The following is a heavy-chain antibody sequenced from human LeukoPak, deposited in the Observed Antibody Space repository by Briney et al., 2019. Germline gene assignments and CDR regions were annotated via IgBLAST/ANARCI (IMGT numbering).Heavy chain of an antibody. CDR1: GFTFSSYA. V-gene: IGHV3-23*01. Sequence: GGSLSLNCAASGFTFSSYAMSWVRQAPGKGLEWVSAISGSGGSTYYADSVKGRFTISRDNSKNTLYLQMNSLRAEDTAVYYCAKRYCSSTSCQPDGWLGPGDRGTLVTVSS. CDR3: AKRYCSSTSCQPDGWLGP. D-gene: IGHD2-2*01. CDR2: ISGSGGST. J-gene: IGHJ5*02.